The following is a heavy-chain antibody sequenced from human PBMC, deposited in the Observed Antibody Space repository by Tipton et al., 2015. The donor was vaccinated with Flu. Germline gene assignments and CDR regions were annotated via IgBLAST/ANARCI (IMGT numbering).Heavy chain of an antibody. D-gene: IGHD3-10*01. CDR1: GGSISSYY. V-gene: IGHV4-59*08. Sequence: TLSLTCTVSGGSISSYYWSWIRQPPGKGLEWIGYIYYSGSTNYNPSLKSRVTISVDTSKNQFSLKLSSVTAADTAVYYCARHGGFGATKFYYYYYGMDVWGQGTTVTVSS. CDR2: IYYSGST. J-gene: IGHJ6*02. CDR3: ARHGGFGATKFYYYYYGMDV.